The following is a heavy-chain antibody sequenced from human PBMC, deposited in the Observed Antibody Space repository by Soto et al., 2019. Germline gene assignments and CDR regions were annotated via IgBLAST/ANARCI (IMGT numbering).Heavy chain of an antibody. J-gene: IGHJ4*02. D-gene: IGHD3-22*01. V-gene: IGHV5-10-1*01. CDR2: IDLTDSYT. Sequence: PGESLKISCKGSGYSSRHNWITWVRQMPGKGLEWMGRIDLTDSYTSSSQSFQGHVSFSADTSINTVYLQWSSLRASVTVMYYIARRGGAHYDSSGYHDALDYWGQGTLVTVSS. CDR3: ARRGGAHYDSSGYHDALDY. CDR1: GYSSRHNW.